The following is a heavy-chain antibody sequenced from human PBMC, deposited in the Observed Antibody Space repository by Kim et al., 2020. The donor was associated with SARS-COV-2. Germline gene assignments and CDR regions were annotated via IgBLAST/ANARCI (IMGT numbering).Heavy chain of an antibody. Sequence: GGSLRLSCAASGFSFSGSSMAWVRQSPGKGLDWVSSINYDGDPTHYADSVKGRFTISRDNSENMLFLEMKSLRVEDTATYYCVKDSGYCGGGSCYRWFDPWGRGTLVTVSS. CDR3: VKDSGYCGGGSCYRWFDP. V-gene: IGHV3-23*01. D-gene: IGHD2-15*01. J-gene: IGHJ5*02. CDR1: GFSFSGSS. CDR2: INYDGDPT.